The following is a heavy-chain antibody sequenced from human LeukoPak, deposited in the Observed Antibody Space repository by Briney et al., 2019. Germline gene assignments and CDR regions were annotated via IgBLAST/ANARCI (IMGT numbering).Heavy chain of an antibody. Sequence: PGGSLRLSCAASGFTVSSNYMSWVRQAPGKGLEWVSVIYSGGSTYYADSVKGRFTISRDNSKNTLYLQMNSLRAEDTAVYYCAREGRLRWPTSAWYFDLWGRGTLVTVSS. V-gene: IGHV3-53*01. CDR2: IYSGGST. J-gene: IGHJ2*01. D-gene: IGHD4-23*01. CDR1: GFTVSSNY. CDR3: AREGRLRWPTSAWYFDL.